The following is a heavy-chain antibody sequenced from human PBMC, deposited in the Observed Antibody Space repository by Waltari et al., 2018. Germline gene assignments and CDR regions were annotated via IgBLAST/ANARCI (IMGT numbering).Heavy chain of an antibody. CDR1: GGSIRSGSSY. Sequence: QVQLQESGPGLVKPSQTLSLTCTVSGGSIRSGSSYWSWIRQPAGKGLEWIGRIYTSGSTNYNPSLKSRVTISVDTSKNQFSLKLSSVTAADTAVYYCARDLGVGGCSGGSCYSRWFDPWGQGTLVTVSS. J-gene: IGHJ5*02. V-gene: IGHV4-61*02. CDR3: ARDLGVGGCSGGSCYSRWFDP. D-gene: IGHD2-15*01. CDR2: IYTSGST.